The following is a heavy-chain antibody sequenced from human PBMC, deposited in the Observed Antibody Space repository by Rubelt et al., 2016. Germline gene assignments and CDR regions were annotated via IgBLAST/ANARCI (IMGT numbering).Heavy chain of an antibody. Sequence: KGLEWVAFIRYDGSNKYYADSVKGRFTISRDNSKNTLYLQMNSLRAEDTAVYYCAKDPGDGTPDAFDIWGQGTTVTVSS. V-gene: IGHV3-30*02. CDR3: AKDPGDGTPDAFDI. D-gene: IGHD4-17*01. J-gene: IGHJ3*02. CDR2: IRYDGSNK.